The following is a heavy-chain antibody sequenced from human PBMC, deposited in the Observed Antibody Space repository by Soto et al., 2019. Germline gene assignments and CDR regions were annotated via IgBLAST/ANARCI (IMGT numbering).Heavy chain of an antibody. Sequence: EVQLVESGGAVVQSGGSLRLSCAASGFTFEDYTMHWVRQAPGKGLEWVSLVIWDASGAFYADSVRGRFTSSRDNSKNTLFLNMTILGAEDTAVYYCAKVSSLGFSYGTDAFALSGQGTMVTVSS. CDR1: GFTFEDYT. V-gene: IGHV3-43*01. D-gene: IGHD5-18*01. J-gene: IGHJ3*01. CDR3: AKVSSLGFSYGTDAFAL. CDR2: VIWDASGA.